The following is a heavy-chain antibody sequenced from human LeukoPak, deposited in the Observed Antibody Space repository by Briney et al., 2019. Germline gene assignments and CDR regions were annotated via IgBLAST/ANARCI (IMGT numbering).Heavy chain of an antibody. Sequence: SQTLSLTCTVSGGSISSGDYYWSWIRQPPGKSLRWIGYIYDSGSTYYNPSLKSRVTISVATSKNKCSLKLRSVTAADTAVYYCARAGIALVPAALGGAFDIWGQGTMVTVSS. D-gene: IGHD2-2*01. V-gene: IGHV4-30-4*08. CDR3: ARAGIALVPAALGGAFDI. CDR2: IYDSGST. CDR1: GGSISSGDYY. J-gene: IGHJ3*02.